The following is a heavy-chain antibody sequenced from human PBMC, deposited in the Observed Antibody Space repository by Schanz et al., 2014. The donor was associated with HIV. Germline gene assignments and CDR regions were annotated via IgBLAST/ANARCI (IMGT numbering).Heavy chain of an antibody. D-gene: IGHD6-6*01. J-gene: IGHJ6*02. CDR2: MNPNSGNT. CDR3: AREGTAARQFYYYGMDV. Sequence: QVQLVQSGAEVKKPGASVRVSCKASGYTFTNYDINWVRQATGQGLEWMGWMNPNSGNTGYAQKFQGRVTMTRDTSKSTAYMELSRLRSDDTAVYYCAREGTAARQFYYYGMDVWGQGTTVTVSS. CDR1: GYTFTNYD. V-gene: IGHV1-8*01.